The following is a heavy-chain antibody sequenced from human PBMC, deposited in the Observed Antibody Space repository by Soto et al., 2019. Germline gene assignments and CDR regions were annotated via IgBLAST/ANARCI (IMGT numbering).Heavy chain of an antibody. CDR1: GFTVSSNY. CDR3: ASRSGYYSPFDY. V-gene: IGHV3-66*01. J-gene: IGHJ4*02. Sequence: EVQLVESGGGLVQPGGSLRLSCAASGFTVSSNYMSWVRQAPGKGLEWVSVIYSGGSTYYADSVKGRFTISRDNSKNTLYLQMNSLSAEDTAVYYCASRSGYYSPFDYWGQGTLVTVSS. D-gene: IGHD3-22*01. CDR2: IYSGGST.